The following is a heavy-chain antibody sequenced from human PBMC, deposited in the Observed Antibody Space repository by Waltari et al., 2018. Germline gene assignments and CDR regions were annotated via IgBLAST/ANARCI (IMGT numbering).Heavy chain of an antibody. Sequence: QVQLVQSGAEVKKPGSSVKVSCKASGGTFSSYAISWVRRAPGQGLEWMGGIITIFGTANYAQKFQCRVTITADESTSTAYMELSSLRSEDTAVYYCARLAGAYCSGGSCSQDYWGQGTLVTVSS. CDR1: GGTFSSYA. CDR2: IITIFGTA. CDR3: ARLAGAYCSGGSCSQDY. D-gene: IGHD2-15*01. J-gene: IGHJ4*02. V-gene: IGHV1-69*13.